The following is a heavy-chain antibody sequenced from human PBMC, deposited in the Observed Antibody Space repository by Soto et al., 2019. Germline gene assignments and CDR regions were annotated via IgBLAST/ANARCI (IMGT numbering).Heavy chain of an antibody. Sequence: PGGSLRLSCAASGFTFSSYAMHWVRQAPGKGLEWVAVISYDGSNKYYADSVKGRFTISRDNSKNTLYLQMNSLRAEDTAVYYCARELTDYDFWSGPNWFDLWGQGTLVTVSS. V-gene: IGHV3-30-3*01. CDR2: ISYDGSNK. CDR3: ARELTDYDFWSGPNWFDL. CDR1: GFTFSSYA. D-gene: IGHD3-3*01. J-gene: IGHJ5*02.